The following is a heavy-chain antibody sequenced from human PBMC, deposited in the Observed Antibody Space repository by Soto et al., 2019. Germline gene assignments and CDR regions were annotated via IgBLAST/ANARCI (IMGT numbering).Heavy chain of an antibody. Sequence: SETLSLTCAVYGGSFSDFYWSWIRQPPGKGLEYIGEINHSGSTNYNPSLESRVTISVDTSKNQFSPKLSSVTAADTAVYYCASSPIRIAAPGTGRNWFDPWGQGTLVTVSS. D-gene: IGHD6-13*01. CDR1: GGSFSDFY. V-gene: IGHV4-34*01. J-gene: IGHJ5*02. CDR3: ASSPIRIAAPGTGRNWFDP. CDR2: INHSGST.